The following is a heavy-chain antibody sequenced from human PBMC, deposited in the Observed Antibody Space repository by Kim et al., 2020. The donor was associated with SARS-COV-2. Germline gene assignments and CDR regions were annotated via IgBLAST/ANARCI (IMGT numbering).Heavy chain of an antibody. V-gene: IGHV4-34*01. CDR3: ARGQVGASIAVAGTCFDY. CDR2: INHSGST. CDR1: GGSFSGYY. Sequence: SETLSLTCAVYGGSFSGYYWSWIRQPPGKGLEWIGEINHSGSTNYNPSLKSRVTISVDTSKNQFSLKLSSVTAADTAVYYCARGQVGASIAVAGTCFDYWGQGTLVTVSS. D-gene: IGHD6-19*01. J-gene: IGHJ4*02.